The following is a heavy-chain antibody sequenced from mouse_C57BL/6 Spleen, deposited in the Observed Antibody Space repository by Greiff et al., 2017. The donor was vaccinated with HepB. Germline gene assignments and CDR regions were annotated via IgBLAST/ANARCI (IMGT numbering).Heavy chain of an antibody. CDR1: GYTFTDYN. Sequence: VQLKESGPELVKPGASVKMSCKASGYTFTDYNMHWVKQSHGKSLEWIGYINPNNGGTSYNQKFKGKATLTVNKSSSTAYMELRSLTSEDSAVYYCAHDGYYWYFDVWGTGTTVTVAS. CDR3: AHDGYYWYFDV. V-gene: IGHV1-22*01. CDR2: INPNNGGT. J-gene: IGHJ1*03. D-gene: IGHD2-3*01.